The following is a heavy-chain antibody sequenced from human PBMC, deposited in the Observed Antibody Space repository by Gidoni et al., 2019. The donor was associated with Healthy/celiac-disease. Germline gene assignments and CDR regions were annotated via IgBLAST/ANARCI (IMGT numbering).Heavy chain of an antibody. CDR2: IWYDGSNK. J-gene: IGHJ4*02. CDR1: GFTFSSYG. V-gene: IGHV3-33*01. D-gene: IGHD6-13*01. CDR3: ARDGYPTAAGLFHYPDY. Sequence: QVQLVESGGGVVQPGRSLRLSCAASGFTFSSYGMHWVRQAPGKGLEWVAVIWYDGSNKYYADSVKGRFTISRDNSKNTLYLQMNSLRAEDTAVYYCARDGYPTAAGLFHYPDYWGQGTLVTVSS.